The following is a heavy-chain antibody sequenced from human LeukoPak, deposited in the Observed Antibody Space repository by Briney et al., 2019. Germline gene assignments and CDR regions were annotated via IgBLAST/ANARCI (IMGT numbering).Heavy chain of an antibody. D-gene: IGHD6-13*01. CDR1: GFTFSSYG. Sequence: GGSLRLSCAASGFTFSSYGMHWVRQAPGKGLEWVAVISYDGSNKYYADSVKGRFTISRDNSKNTLYLQMNSLRAEDTAVYYCAKDVSIAAAGPGYWGQGTLVTVSS. CDR3: AKDVSIAAAGPGY. CDR2: ISYDGSNK. J-gene: IGHJ4*02. V-gene: IGHV3-30*18.